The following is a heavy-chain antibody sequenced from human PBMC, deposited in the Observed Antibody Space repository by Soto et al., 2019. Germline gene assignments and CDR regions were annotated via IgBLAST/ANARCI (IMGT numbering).Heavy chain of an antibody. V-gene: IGHV3-74*01. CDR3: AREGFTLIGESAMDV. D-gene: IGHD3-10*01. Sequence: EVQVVESGGGLVQPGGSLRLSCAASDFTFSSYWMHWVRQAPGKGLVWVARINSDGRNISYADSVKGRFTISRDNAKNTVDLQMNSLRAEDTALYYCAREGFTLIGESAMDVWGQGTTVTVSS. CDR2: INSDGRNI. CDR1: DFTFSSYW. J-gene: IGHJ6*02.